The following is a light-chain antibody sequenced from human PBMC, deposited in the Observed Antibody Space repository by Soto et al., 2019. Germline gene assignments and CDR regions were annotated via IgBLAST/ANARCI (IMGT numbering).Light chain of an antibody. V-gene: IGKV1-8*01. CDR3: QETNTFPLT. CDR1: QGISSY. CDR2: AAS. J-gene: IGKJ4*01. Sequence: AIRMTQYPSSFSASTGDRVTITCRASQGISSYLAWYQQKPGKAPKLLIYAASTLQSGVPSRFSGSGSGTDFTLTISCLQSEDFATYYCQETNTFPLTFGGGTKVDIK.